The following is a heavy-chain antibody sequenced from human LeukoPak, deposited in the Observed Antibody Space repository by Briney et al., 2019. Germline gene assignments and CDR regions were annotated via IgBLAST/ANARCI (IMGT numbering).Heavy chain of an antibody. V-gene: IGHV1-18*03. CDR3: ARHWPDVSGGWSIDY. D-gene: IGHD6-19*01. CDR2: ISGYNGNT. Sequence: ASVKVSCKAYGYTFTSYGISWVRQAPGQGLEWMGWISGYNGNTNYAQKVQGRVTMTTDTSTSTAYMELRSLRSDDMAVYYCARHWPDVSGGWSIDYWGQGTLVTVSS. J-gene: IGHJ4*02. CDR1: GYTFTSYG.